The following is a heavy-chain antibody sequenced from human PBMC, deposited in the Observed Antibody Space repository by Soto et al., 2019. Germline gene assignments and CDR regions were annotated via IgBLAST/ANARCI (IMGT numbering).Heavy chain of an antibody. V-gene: IGHV3-23*04. D-gene: IGHD3-3*01. CDR3: XXXXXXXYVGGFDF. CDR1: GFTFRSFA. CDR2: ISGNGGRT. J-gene: IGHJ3*01. Sequence: EVRLVESGGDLVQPGGSLKLSCAASGFTFRSFAMSWVRQAPGKGPEWVSGISGNGGRTYYADSVKGLFTISRDNSKSTXXXXXXXXXXXXXXXXXXXXXXXXXYVGGFDFRGQGTMVIVSS.